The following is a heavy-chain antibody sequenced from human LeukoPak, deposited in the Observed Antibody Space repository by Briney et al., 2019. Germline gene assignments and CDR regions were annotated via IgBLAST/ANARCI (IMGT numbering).Heavy chain of an antibody. CDR2: ISGDGGST. CDR3: AKGGSSFGDLNWFDP. D-gene: IGHD6-13*01. Sequence: GGSLRLSCAASGFTFDDYAMHWVRQAPGKGLEWVSLISGDGGSTYYADSVKGRFTISRDNSKNSLYLQMNSLRTEDTALYYCAKGGSSFGDLNWFDPWGQGTLVTVSS. V-gene: IGHV3-43*02. CDR1: GFTFDDYA. J-gene: IGHJ5*02.